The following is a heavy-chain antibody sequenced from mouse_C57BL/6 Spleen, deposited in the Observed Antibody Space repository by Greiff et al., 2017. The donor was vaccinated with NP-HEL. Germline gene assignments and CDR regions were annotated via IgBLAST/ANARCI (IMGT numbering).Heavy chain of an antibody. CDR3: TTGSFAY. V-gene: IGHV14-4*01. CDR1: GFNIKDDY. Sequence: VQLQQSGAELVRPGASVKLSCTASGFNIKDDYMHWVKQRPAQGLEWIGWIDPENGDTEYASKFQGKATITADTSSNTAYLQLSSLTSEDTAVYYCTTGSFAYWGQGTLVTVSA. CDR2: IDPENGDT. J-gene: IGHJ3*01.